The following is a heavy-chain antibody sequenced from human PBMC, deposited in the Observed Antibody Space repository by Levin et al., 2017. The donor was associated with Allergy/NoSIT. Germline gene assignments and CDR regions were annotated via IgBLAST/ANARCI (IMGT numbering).Heavy chain of an antibody. CDR2: IQQNGGDK. CDR1: GFTFSNYW. CDR3: ARDDVANCGGDCSTFDY. D-gene: IGHD2-21*02. V-gene: IGHV3-7*01. Sequence: GESLKISCTASGFTFSNYWMSWVRQAPGKGLEWVANIQQNGGDKYYVDSVKGRFTISRDNAKNSLYLQMNSLRAEDTAVYYCARDDVANCGGDCSTFDYWGQGTLVTVSP. J-gene: IGHJ4*02.